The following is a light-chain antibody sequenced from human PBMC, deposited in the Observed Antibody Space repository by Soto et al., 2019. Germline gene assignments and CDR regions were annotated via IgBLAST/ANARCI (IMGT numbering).Light chain of an antibody. CDR3: AAWDDSLNGPV. V-gene: IGLV1-36*01. CDR1: SSNIGNNA. J-gene: IGLJ3*02. CDR2: YDD. Sequence: QLVLTQPPSVSEAPRQRVTISCSGSSSNIGNNAVNWYQQLPGKAPKLLIYYDDLLPSGVSDRFSGSKSSTSASLAISGLQSEDEADYYCAAWDDSLNGPVFGGGTKVTVL.